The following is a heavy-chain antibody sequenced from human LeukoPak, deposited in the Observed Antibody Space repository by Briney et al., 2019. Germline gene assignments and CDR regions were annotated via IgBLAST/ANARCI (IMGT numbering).Heavy chain of an antibody. CDR2: IYYSGST. J-gene: IGHJ4*02. CDR3: ARRRHCTSGSCEDFDF. V-gene: IGHV4-61*01. CDR1: GGSVSSGSYY. Sequence: SETLSLTCTVSGGSVSSGSYYWSWIRQPPGKGLEWIGYIYYSGSTNYNPSLKSRVTISVDTSKNQFSLKLSSVTAADTAMYYCARRRHCTSGSCEDFDFWGQGTLVTVSS. D-gene: IGHD2-15*01.